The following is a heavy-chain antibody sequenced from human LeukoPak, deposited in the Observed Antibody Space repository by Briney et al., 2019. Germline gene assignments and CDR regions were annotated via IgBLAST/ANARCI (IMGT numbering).Heavy chain of an antibody. CDR2: INPNSGGT. J-gene: IGHJ4*02. V-gene: IGHV1-2*02. CDR1: GYTFTGYY. Sequence: PSVKISCKASGYTFTGYYMHWVRQAPGPRPEWMGWINPNSGGTNYAQKFQGRVTMTRDTSISTAYMELSRLRSDDTAVYYCARDVDSSGPDYWGQGTLVTVSS. CDR3: ARDVDSSGPDY. D-gene: IGHD6-19*01.